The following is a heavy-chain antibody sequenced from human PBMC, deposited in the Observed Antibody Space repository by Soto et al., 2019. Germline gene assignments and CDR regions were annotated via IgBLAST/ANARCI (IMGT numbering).Heavy chain of an antibody. J-gene: IGHJ4*02. V-gene: IGHV4-39*01. CDR2: IYYSGST. CDR3: ARHQEAAPFDY. Sequence: SETLSLTCTVSCGSISSSSYYWGWIRQPPGKGLEWIGSIYYSGSTYYNPSLKSRVTISVDTSKDQFSLKLSSVTAADTAVYYCARHQEAAPFDYWGQGTLVTVSS. D-gene: IGHD6-13*01. CDR1: CGSISSSSYY.